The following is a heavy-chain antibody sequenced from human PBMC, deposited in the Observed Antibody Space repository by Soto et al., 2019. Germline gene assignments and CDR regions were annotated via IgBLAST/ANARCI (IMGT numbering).Heavy chain of an antibody. V-gene: IGHV1-18*04. CDR1: GYTFTSYG. CDR3: AREGGYFDWSPPGWFDP. CDR2: ISAYNGNT. Sequence: ASVKVSCKASGYTFTSYGISWVRQAPGQGLEWMGWISAYNGNTNYAQKLQGRVTMTTDTSTSTAYMELRSLRSDDTAVYYCAREGGYFDWSPPGWFDPWGQGTLVTVSS. D-gene: IGHD3-9*01. J-gene: IGHJ5*02.